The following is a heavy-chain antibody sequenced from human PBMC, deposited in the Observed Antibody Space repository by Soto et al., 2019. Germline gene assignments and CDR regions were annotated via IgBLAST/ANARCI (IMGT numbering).Heavy chain of an antibody. J-gene: IGHJ4*02. CDR2: IGSGGSP. CDR1: GFTFSTCT. D-gene: IGHD3-10*01. V-gene: IGHV3-21*06. Sequence: EVQLVESGGGLVKPGGSLRLSCAVSGFTFSTCTMNWVRQAPGKGLEWVSSIGSGGSPYYADSVKGRFTISRDNAKNSLYRQMNGLRAEDTAVYYCAGEVQPVVRREYDYWGQGTLVTVSS. CDR3: AGEVQPVVRREYDY.